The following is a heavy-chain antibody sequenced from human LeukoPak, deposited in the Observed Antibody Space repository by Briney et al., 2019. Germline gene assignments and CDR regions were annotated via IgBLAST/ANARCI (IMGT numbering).Heavy chain of an antibody. CDR1: GGSISSYY. V-gene: IGHV4-59*12. D-gene: IGHD3-10*01. CDR3: ARTPGVWFGELLGYFDY. J-gene: IGHJ4*02. Sequence: PSETLSLTYTVSGGSISSYYWSWIRQPPGKGLEWIGYIYYSGSTNYNPSLKSRVTISVDTSKNQFSLKLSSVTAADTAVYYCARTPGVWFGELLGYFDYWGQGTLVTVSS. CDR2: IYYSGST.